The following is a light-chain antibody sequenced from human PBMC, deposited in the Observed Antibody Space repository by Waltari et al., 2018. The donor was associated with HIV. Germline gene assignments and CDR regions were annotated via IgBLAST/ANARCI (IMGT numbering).Light chain of an antibody. J-gene: IGLJ2*01. CDR1: KLGDQY. CDR3: QAWDSSTGV. CDR2: QDS. Sequence: SFELTQPPSLSVSPGQTASISCSGDKLGDQYVGWYQQKPGQSPVLVIYQDSKRPSGIPGRFSGSNSGNTATLTISGTQTMDEADYYCQAWDSSTGVFGGGTKLTVL. V-gene: IGLV3-1*01.